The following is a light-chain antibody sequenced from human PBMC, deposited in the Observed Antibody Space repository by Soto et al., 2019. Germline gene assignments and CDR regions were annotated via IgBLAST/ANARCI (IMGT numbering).Light chain of an antibody. CDR1: QSVSIH. V-gene: IGKV3-20*01. J-gene: IGKJ1*01. CDR3: QQYGSSGT. CDR2: GAS. Sequence: VMTQSPGTLSVSLGERATLSCRASQSVSIHLAWYQQKPGQAPSLLIYGASSRATGLPDRFSGSGSGTDFTLTISRLEPEDFAVYYCQQYGSSGTFGQGTKVDI.